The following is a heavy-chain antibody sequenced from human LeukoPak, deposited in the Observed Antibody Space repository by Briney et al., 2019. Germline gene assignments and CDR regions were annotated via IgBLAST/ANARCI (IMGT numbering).Heavy chain of an antibody. D-gene: IGHD6-19*01. J-gene: IGHJ3*02. V-gene: IGHV3-9*01. CDR2: ISWNSGDI. Sequence: GGSLRLSCASSGFTFDSYATQWVRKAPGKGLEWVSAISWNSGDIDYADSVKGRFTISRDNAKNSLYLEMNSLRAEDTALYYCSKGAVAVGGTYFDIWGQGTMVTVSS. CDR3: SKGAVAVGGTYFDI. CDR1: GFTFDSYA.